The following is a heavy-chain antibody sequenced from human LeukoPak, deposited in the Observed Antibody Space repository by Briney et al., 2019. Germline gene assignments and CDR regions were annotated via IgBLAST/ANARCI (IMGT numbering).Heavy chain of an antibody. V-gene: IGHV3-53*01. Sequence: PGGSLRLSCAASGFTVSSNYMSWVRQAPGKGLEWVSVFYSGGSTYYADSVKGRFTISRDNSKNTLYLQMNSLRAEDTAVYYCARAEPITMIVVGGGAFDIWGQGTMVTVSS. CDR2: FYSGGST. D-gene: IGHD3-22*01. CDR1: GFTVSSNY. J-gene: IGHJ3*02. CDR3: ARAEPITMIVVGGGAFDI.